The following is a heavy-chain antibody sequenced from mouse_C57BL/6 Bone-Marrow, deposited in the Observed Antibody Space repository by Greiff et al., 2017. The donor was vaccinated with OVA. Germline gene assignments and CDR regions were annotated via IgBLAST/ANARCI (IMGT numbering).Heavy chain of an antibody. D-gene: IGHD1-1*01. CDR1: GYTFTDYE. Sequence: VQLVESGAELVRPGASVTLSCKASGYTFTDYEMHWVKQTPVHGLEWIGAIDPDTGGTAYNQKFKGKAILTADKSSSSAYMVRRSLTSEDSAVYYCTRYPVTTVVAGDYWGQGTTLTVSS. J-gene: IGHJ2*01. CDR3: TRYPVTTVVAGDY. V-gene: IGHV1-15*01. CDR2: IDPDTGGT.